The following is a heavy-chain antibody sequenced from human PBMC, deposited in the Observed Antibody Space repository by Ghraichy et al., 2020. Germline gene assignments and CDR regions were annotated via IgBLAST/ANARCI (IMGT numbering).Heavy chain of an antibody. CDR3: ARDGRGRIAAAGYVDY. D-gene: IGHD6-13*01. CDR2: IYYSGST. Sequence: SETLSLTCTVSGGSISSYYWSWIRQSPGKGLEWIGYIYYSGSTKYNPSLKSRVTISVDTSKNQFSLKLSSVTAADTAVYYCARDGRGRIAAAGYVDYWGQGTLVTVSS. CDR1: GGSISSYY. J-gene: IGHJ4*02. V-gene: IGHV4-59*01.